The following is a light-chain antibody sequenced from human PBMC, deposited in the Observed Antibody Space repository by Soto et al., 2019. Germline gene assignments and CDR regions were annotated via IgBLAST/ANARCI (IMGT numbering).Light chain of an antibody. J-gene: IGKJ4*01. CDR2: AAS. Sequence: DIQMNQSPSSLSASVGDRVTITCRASQSMSSYLNWYQQKPGKAPKLLIYAASSLQSGVPSRFSGIGAGTDFTLTISSLQPEDFATYYCQQSYSTPPASFGGGTKVESK. CDR1: QSMSSY. V-gene: IGKV1-39*01. CDR3: QQSYSTPPAS.